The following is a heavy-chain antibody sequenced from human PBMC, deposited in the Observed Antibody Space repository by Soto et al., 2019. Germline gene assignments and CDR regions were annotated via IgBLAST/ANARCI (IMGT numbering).Heavy chain of an antibody. V-gene: IGHV4-31*03. CDR1: GGSISSGGYY. CDR3: ARHSASWQWFDY. CDR2: IYYSGST. D-gene: IGHD1-26*01. J-gene: IGHJ5*01. Sequence: QVQLQESGPGLVKPSQTLSLTSSVSGGSISSGGYYWSWIRQHPEKGLEWIGYIYYSGSTNYNPSLKSRVIFSVDTSSNRFSLDLRSVTAADTAIYYCARHSASWQWFDYWGQGTLVTVSS.